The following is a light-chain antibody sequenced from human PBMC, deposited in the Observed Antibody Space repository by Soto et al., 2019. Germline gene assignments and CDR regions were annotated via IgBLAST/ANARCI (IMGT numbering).Light chain of an antibody. CDR3: SSYTRSSTHVV. Sequence: QSALTQPASVSGSPGQSITISCTGTSSDVGGYNYVSWYQQHPGKAPQLIIYDVTNRPSGVSNRFSGSKSGNTASLTVSGLQAEDEADYYCSSYTRSSTHVVFGGGTKLTVL. V-gene: IGLV2-14*03. J-gene: IGLJ2*01. CDR1: SSDVGGYNY. CDR2: DVT.